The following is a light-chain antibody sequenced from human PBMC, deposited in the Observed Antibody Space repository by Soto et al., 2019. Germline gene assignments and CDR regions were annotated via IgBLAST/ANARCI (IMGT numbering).Light chain of an antibody. V-gene: IGKV1-17*01. J-gene: IGKJ1*01. Sequence: DIQMTQSPSSLSASVGDRVPIPCRASQGISTDLGWYQQKPGKAPKRLIYAASSLESGVPSRFRGRGSGAEFTLTITSLQPEDFATYYCLQHNSYPRTFGQGTKVDIK. CDR2: AAS. CDR1: QGISTD. CDR3: LQHNSYPRT.